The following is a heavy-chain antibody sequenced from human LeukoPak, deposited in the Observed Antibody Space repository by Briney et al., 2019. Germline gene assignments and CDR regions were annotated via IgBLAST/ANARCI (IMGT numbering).Heavy chain of an antibody. CDR2: INHSGST. CDR1: GGSISSYY. CDR3: ARARPNKLVVVAATTLDV. Sequence: SETLSLTCTVSGGSISSYYWSWIRQPPGKGLEWIGEINHSGSTNYNPSLKSRVTISVDTSKNQFSLKLSSVTAADTAVYYCARARPNKLVVVAATTLDVWGQGTTVTVSS. V-gene: IGHV4-34*01. D-gene: IGHD2-15*01. J-gene: IGHJ6*02.